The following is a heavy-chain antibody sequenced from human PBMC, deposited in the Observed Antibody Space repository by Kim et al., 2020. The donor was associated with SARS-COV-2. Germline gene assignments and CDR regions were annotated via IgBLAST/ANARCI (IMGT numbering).Heavy chain of an antibody. Sequence: ADSLKCRFTNSRDNAKNTLYLQMNSLRAEDTAVYYWARPYSGSYYSWFDPWGQGTLVTVSS. CDR3: ARPYSGSYYSWFDP. D-gene: IGHD1-26*01. J-gene: IGHJ5*02. V-gene: IGHV3-30*07.